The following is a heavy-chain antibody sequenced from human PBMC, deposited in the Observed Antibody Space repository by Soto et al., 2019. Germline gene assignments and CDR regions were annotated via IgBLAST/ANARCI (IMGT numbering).Heavy chain of an antibody. CDR1: GFTFSSYA. CDR2: ISYDGSNK. D-gene: IGHD2-2*02. J-gene: IGHJ4*02. CDR3: ARDLRPAAIRGADY. Sequence: GGSLRLSCAASGFTFSSYAMHWVRQAPGKGLEWVAVISYDGSNKYYADSVKGRFTISRDNSKNTLYLQMNSLRAEDTAVYYCARDLRPAAIRGADYWGQGTLVTVSS. V-gene: IGHV3-30-3*01.